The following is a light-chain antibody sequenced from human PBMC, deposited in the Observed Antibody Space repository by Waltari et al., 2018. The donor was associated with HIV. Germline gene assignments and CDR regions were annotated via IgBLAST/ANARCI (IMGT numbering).Light chain of an antibody. V-gene: IGLV2-23*02. CDR3: CSYAGSSTYV. CDR1: SSDDGRYNL. CDR2: EVS. J-gene: IGLJ1*01. Sequence: QSALTQPASVSGSPGQSITISCTGTSSDDGRYNLVSWYQQHPGKAPKLMIYEVSKRPSGVSNRFSGSKSGNTASLTISGLQAEDEADYYCCSYAGSSTYVFGTGTKVTVL.